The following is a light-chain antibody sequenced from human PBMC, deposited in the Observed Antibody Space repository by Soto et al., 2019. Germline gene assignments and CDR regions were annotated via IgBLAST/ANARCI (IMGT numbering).Light chain of an antibody. CDR1: HTVRNNY. CDR3: LRYSSSQWT. Sequence: ESVLTQSPGTLSLSPGERATLSCRASHTVRNNYLAWYQQKPGQAPRLLIYDACSRATGIPDRFSGGGSGTDFTLTITRLEPEDFAVYFCLRYSSSQWTFGQGTQL. J-gene: IGKJ1*01. CDR2: DAC. V-gene: IGKV3-20*01.